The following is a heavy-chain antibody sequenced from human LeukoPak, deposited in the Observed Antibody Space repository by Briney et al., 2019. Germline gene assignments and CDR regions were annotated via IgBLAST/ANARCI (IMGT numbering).Heavy chain of an antibody. CDR1: GGSISSYY. CDR3: ARGRSSSRSNYYYGMDV. V-gene: IGHV4-34*01. D-gene: IGHD6-13*01. J-gene: IGHJ6*02. CDR2: INHSGST. Sequence: PSETLSLTCTVSGGSISSYYWSWIRQPPGKGLEWIGEINHSGSTNYNPSLKSRVTMSVDTSKNQFSLKLSSVTAADTAVYYCARGRSSSRSNYYYGMDVWGQGTTVTVSS.